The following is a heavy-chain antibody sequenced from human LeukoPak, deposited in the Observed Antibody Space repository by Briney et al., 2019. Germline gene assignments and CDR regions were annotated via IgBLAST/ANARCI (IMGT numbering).Heavy chain of an antibody. CDR3: ARVRYGSGSYYNDY. Sequence: GGSLRLSCAASGFTFSSYSMHWVRQTPGKGLEYVSAINNNGGRTYYANSVKGRFTISRDNSKNTLFLQMGSLSDEDMGVYYCARVRYGSGSYYNDYWGQGTLVTVSS. J-gene: IGHJ4*02. D-gene: IGHD3-10*01. CDR1: GFTFSSYS. V-gene: IGHV3-64*01. CDR2: INNNGGRT.